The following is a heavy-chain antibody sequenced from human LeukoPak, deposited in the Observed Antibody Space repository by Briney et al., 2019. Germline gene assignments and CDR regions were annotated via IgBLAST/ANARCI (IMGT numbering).Heavy chain of an antibody. CDR2: IKTETEGGTT. D-gene: IGHD2-2*02. CDR1: GFTFSDAW. J-gene: IGHJ4*02. Sequence: PGGSLRLSCAASGFTFSDAWMSWVRQAPGKGLEWVGRIKTETEGGTTDCAAPVKGRFTISRDDSKTTLYLQMNSLQTDDTAVYFCTTAVYTSSFDCWGQGTLVTVSS. V-gene: IGHV3-15*01. CDR3: TTAVYTSSFDC.